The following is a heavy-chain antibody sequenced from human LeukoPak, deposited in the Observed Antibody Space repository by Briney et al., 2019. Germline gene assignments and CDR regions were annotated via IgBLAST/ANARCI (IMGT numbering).Heavy chain of an antibody. V-gene: IGHV1-69*13. CDR3: ARDLGWLRLQTNDAFDI. Sequence: SVIVSCKASGGTFSNFAFSWVRQAPGQGLEWMGGFTPIFGTSHYAQKFQGRVTITADESTSTAYMELSSLRSEDTAVYYCARDLGWLRLQTNDAFDIWGQGTMVTVSS. J-gene: IGHJ3*02. CDR1: GGTFSNFA. D-gene: IGHD5-12*01. CDR2: FTPIFGTS.